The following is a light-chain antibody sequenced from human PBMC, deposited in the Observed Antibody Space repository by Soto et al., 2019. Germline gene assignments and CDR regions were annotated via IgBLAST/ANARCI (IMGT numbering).Light chain of an antibody. Sequence: DIQMTQSPSTLSGSVGDRVTITCRASQTISSWLAWYQQKPGKAPKLLIYKASSLESGVPSRFSGSGSGTEFTLTISSLQPDDFATYYCQQYNSWTWTFGQGTKVDIK. CDR3: QQYNSWTWT. CDR2: KAS. CDR1: QTISSW. J-gene: IGKJ1*01. V-gene: IGKV1-5*03.